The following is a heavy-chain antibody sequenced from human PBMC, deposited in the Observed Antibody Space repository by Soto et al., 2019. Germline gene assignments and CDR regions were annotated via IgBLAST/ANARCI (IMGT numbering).Heavy chain of an antibody. D-gene: IGHD6-19*01. CDR2: IYYSGST. V-gene: IGHV4-61*01. CDR1: GGSVSSGSYY. Sequence: QVQLQESGPGLVKPSETLSLTCTVSGGSVSSGSYYWSWIRQPPGKGLEWIGYIYYSGSTKSHPSLMSRADISVHTSKNQFPLTRIAVTAADTSVYYCASYSRGWYDARFWGQGTLVTVSS. CDR3: ASYSRGWYDARF. J-gene: IGHJ4*02.